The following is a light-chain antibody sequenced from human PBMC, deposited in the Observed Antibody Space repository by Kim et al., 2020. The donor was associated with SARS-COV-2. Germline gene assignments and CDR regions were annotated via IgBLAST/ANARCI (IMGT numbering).Light chain of an antibody. V-gene: IGKV3-15*01. CDR2: GAS. Sequence: SPGERVTLSCRASQSIDTNLAWYHQKPGQAPRLLIYGASTRATDIPARFSGSGSGTEFTLMISSLQSEDFAVYYCQQYSHWPPYTFGQGTKVDIK. J-gene: IGKJ2*01. CDR1: QSIDTN. CDR3: QQYSHWPPYT.